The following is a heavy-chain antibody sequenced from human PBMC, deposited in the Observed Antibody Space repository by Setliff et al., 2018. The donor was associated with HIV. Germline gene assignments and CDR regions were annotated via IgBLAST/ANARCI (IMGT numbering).Heavy chain of an antibody. CDR2: INAYNGDT. V-gene: IGHV1-18*01. CDR3: GRDRGWDRRYFEY. J-gene: IGHJ4*02. D-gene: IGHD1-26*01. Sequence: VSCKASGHTFSDYGISWMRQAPGQGFEWLGWINAYNGDTNYAPKFQGRVTTTRDKSTSTAYMELRSLRSDDTAMYYCGRDRGWDRRYFEYWGQGSLVTVSS. CDR1: GHTFSDYG.